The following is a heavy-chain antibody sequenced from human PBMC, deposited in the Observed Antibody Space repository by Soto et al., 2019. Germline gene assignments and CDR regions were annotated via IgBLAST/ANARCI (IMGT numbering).Heavy chain of an antibody. V-gene: IGHV3-33*03. J-gene: IGHJ6*02. D-gene: IGHD1-26*01. CDR3: AKDKREQVWFSYSMDV. CDR2: IWYDGSDK. Sequence: SGFSFSNYGMHWVRQAPGKGLEWVAVIWYDGSDKYYADSVKGRLTISRDKSKNTLYLQMNSLRTEDTAVYYCAKDKREQVWFSYSMDVWGQGTTVTVSS. CDR1: GFSFSNYG.